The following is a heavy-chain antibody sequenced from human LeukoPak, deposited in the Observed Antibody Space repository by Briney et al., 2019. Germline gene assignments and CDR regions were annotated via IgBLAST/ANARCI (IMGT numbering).Heavy chain of an antibody. CDR1: GSTFSSYS. CDR3: ARAYCGGDCYTFDY. D-gene: IGHD2-21*02. Sequence: PGGSLRLSCAASGSTFSSYSMNWVRQAPGKGLEWVSSISSSSSYIYYADSVKGRFTISRDNAKNSLYLQMNSLRAEDTAVYYCARAYCGGDCYTFDYWGQGTLVTVSS. V-gene: IGHV3-21*01. J-gene: IGHJ4*02. CDR2: ISSSSSYI.